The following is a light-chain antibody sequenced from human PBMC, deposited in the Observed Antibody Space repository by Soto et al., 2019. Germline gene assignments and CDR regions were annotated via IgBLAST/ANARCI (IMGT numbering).Light chain of an antibody. CDR1: QSVSSSY. V-gene: IGKV3-15*01. CDR3: QQYDNWPSWT. J-gene: IGKJ1*01. CDR2: GAS. Sequence: EILLTQSPGTLSLSPGEIATLSCRSSQSVSSSYLVWHQQKPGQAPRLLIYGASTRATGIPARFSGSGSGTEFTLTISSLQSDDFAIYYCQQYDNWPSWTFGQGTKVDIK.